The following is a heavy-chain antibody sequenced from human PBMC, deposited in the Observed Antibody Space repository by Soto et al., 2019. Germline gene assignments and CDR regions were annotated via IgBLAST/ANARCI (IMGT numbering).Heavy chain of an antibody. CDR2: IIPIFGTA. Sequence: SVKISCEASGGTFSRNAISWVRQAPGQGLEWMGGIIPIFGTANYAQKCQGRVTITADESTRTAYMEMSSLRSEDTAVYYCALVVGLYCGADCSIHYFGYWGHGTRFTVCS. V-gene: IGHV1-69*13. J-gene: IGHJ4*01. D-gene: IGHD2-21*02. CDR3: ALVVGLYCGADCSIHYFGY. CDR1: GGTFSRNA.